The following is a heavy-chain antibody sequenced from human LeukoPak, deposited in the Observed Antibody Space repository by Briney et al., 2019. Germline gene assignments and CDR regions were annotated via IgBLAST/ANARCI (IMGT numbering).Heavy chain of an antibody. V-gene: IGHV3-30*04. CDR1: GFTFSSYA. CDR3: ARSYSSGWYYFDY. CDR2: ITYDGSNK. Sequence: PGRSLRLSCAASGFTFSSYAMHWVRQAPGKGLEWVAVITYDGSNKYYADSVKGRFTISRDNSKNTVYLKMNSLRAEDTAVYYCARSYSSGWYYFDYWGQGTLVTVSS. J-gene: IGHJ4*02. D-gene: IGHD6-19*01.